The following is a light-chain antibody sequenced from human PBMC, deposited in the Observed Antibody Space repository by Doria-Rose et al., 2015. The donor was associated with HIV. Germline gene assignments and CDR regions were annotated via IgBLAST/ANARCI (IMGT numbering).Light chain of an antibody. Sequence: GSFGDSVTITCRARPGLSNFLAWYQQKPGRVPKLLIYAASTLQSGVPSRFSGSGSGTDFSLTISTPRPEDVAIYYCQNYNSAPLTFGGGSMVEIK. CDR1: PGLSNF. V-gene: IGKV1-27*01. CDR3: QNYNSAPLT. CDR2: AAS. J-gene: IGKJ4*01.